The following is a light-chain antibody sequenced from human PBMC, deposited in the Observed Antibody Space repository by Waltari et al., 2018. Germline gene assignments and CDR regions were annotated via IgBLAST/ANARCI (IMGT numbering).Light chain of an antibody. V-gene: IGKV4-1*01. CDR3: QQYYITPLS. Sequence: DIVMTQSPDSLAVSLGERATINCKSSQSVLYSSDNRNYLAWYQQKPGQPPNLVIYWASPRESGVPDRFSGSGSGTDFTLTISSLQAEDVAVYYCQQYYITPLSFGGGTKVEIK. CDR2: WAS. CDR1: QSVLYSSDNRNY. J-gene: IGKJ4*01.